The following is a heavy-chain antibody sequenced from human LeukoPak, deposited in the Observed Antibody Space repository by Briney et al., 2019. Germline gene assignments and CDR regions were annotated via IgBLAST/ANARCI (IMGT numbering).Heavy chain of an antibody. V-gene: IGHV3-30*03. CDR2: ISYDGSNK. D-gene: IGHD3-3*01. CDR3: ARGGGRIPNGMDV. J-gene: IGHJ6*02. CDR1: GFTFSSYG. Sequence: PGRSLRLSCAASGFTFSSYGMHWVRQAPGKGLEWVAVISYDGSNKYYADSVKGRFTISRDNSKNTLYLQMNSLRAEDTAVYYCARGGGRIPNGMDVWGQGTTVTVSS.